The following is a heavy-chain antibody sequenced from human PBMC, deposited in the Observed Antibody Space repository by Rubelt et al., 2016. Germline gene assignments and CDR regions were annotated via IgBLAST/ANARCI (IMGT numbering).Heavy chain of an antibody. D-gene: IGHD3-22*01. CDR2: IWYDGSKV. CDR1: GFTFRTYG. Sequence: QVQLVESGGGVVPPGRSLRLSCAASGFTFRTYGVHWVRQAPGKGMEWVALIWYDGSKVVSGDSVEGRFTHLRDNGQSTRFLQMNSLTGDDTALYYCARDAYDTSAYSYYFDSWGQGTLVTVSS. V-gene: IGHV3-33*01. J-gene: IGHJ4*02. CDR3: ARDAYDTSAYSYYFDS.